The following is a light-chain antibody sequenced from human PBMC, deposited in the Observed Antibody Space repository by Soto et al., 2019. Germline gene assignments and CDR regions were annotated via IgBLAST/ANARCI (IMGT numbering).Light chain of an antibody. CDR1: SSNIGAGYD. V-gene: IGLV1-40*01. Sequence: QSVLTQPPSVSGAPGQRVTISCTGSSSNIGAGYDVHWYQQLPGTAPKLLIYGNSNRPSGVPDRFSGSKSGTSASLAITGLQAEDEADYYCQSYDSSLGVFGGWTKLTAL. CDR2: GNS. CDR3: QSYDSSLGV. J-gene: IGLJ2*01.